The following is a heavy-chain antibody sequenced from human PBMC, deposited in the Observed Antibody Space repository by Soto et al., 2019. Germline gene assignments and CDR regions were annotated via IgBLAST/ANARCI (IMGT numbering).Heavy chain of an antibody. CDR3: ARVGSIYDFWSGYLWYWFDP. V-gene: IGHV1-18*01. CDR1: GYTFTSYG. D-gene: IGHD3-3*01. Sequence: ASVKVSCKASGYTFTSYGISWVRQAPGQGLEWMGWISAYNGNTNYAQKLQGRVTMTTDTSTSTAYMELRSLRSDDTAVYYCARVGSIYDFWSGYLWYWFDPWGQGTLVTVSS. J-gene: IGHJ5*02. CDR2: ISAYNGNT.